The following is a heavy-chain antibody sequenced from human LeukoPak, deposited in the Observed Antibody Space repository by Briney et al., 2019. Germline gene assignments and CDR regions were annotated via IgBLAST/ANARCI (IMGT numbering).Heavy chain of an antibody. V-gene: IGHV3-23*01. J-gene: IGHJ4*02. CDR1: GFIFSSYA. CDR3: VKDPPSPDPYTNYLFDY. CDR2: ISGSGVTT. D-gene: IGHD4-11*01. Sequence: GGSLRLSCAASGFIFSSYALSWVRQAPGKGLEWVSSISGSGVTTYYADSVKARFTISRDNPKNTLYLQTNSLRAEDTAIYYCVKDPPSPDPYTNYLFDYWGQGTLVTVSS.